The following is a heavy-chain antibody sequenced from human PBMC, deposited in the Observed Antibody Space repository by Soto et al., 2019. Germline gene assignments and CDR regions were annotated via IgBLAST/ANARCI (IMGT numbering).Heavy chain of an antibody. D-gene: IGHD3-3*01. V-gene: IGHV3-64*01. CDR3: ARLGSGLDY. Sequence: EVQLVESGGGLVQPGGSLRPSCAASGFTFSTHAMHWVRQAPGKGLEHVSAISRSGDSTFHANSVEGRFTISRDNSKNTLYLQMGSLRAEDMAVYYCARLGSGLDYWGQGTLVTVSS. CDR1: GFTFSTHA. J-gene: IGHJ4*02. CDR2: ISRSGDST.